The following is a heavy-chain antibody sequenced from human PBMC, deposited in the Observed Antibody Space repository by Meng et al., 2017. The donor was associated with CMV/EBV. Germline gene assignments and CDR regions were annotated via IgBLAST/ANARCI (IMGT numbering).Heavy chain of an antibody. V-gene: IGHV3-11*04. CDR1: GFTFSDYY. D-gene: IGHD3-10*01. CDR2: ISSSGSTI. CDR3: ARAGGMYVGGSGIDYFDY. Sequence: GSLKISCAASGFTFSDYYMSWIRQAPGKGLEWVSYISSSGSTIYYADSVKGRFTISRDNAKNSLYLQMNSLRAEDTAVYYCARAGGMYVGGSGIDYFDYWGQGTLVTVSS. J-gene: IGHJ4*02.